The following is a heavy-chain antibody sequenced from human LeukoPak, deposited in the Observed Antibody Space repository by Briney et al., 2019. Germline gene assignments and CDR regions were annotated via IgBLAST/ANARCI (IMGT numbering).Heavy chain of an antibody. J-gene: IGHJ6*03. CDR2: IHGSASYN. V-gene: IGHV3-21*06. D-gene: IGHD5-12*01. CDR1: GYIFSNYA. CDR3: VRAFGGYDSQRFYYNMDV. Sequence: GGSLRLSCAASGYIFSNYAMSWVRQAPGKGLEWVSCIHGSASYNYYADSVKGRFTVSRDSAKNSLYLEMSSLRVEDTAVYYCVRAFGGYDSQRFYYNMDVWGKGTTVTVSS.